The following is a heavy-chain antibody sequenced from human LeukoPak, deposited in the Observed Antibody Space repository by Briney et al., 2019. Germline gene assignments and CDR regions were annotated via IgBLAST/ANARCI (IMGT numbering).Heavy chain of an antibody. CDR2: ISTTSNYI. Sequence: KPGGSLRLSCAASGFTFSSYNMKWVRQAPGKGLEWVSFISTTSNYIYYADSVKGRFTISRDNAKNSLYLQMNSLRAEDTALYYCARDHVTTGGAFDIWGQGTMVTVSS. J-gene: IGHJ3*02. CDR3: ARDHVTTGGAFDI. D-gene: IGHD4-17*01. V-gene: IGHV3-21*04. CDR1: GFTFSSYN.